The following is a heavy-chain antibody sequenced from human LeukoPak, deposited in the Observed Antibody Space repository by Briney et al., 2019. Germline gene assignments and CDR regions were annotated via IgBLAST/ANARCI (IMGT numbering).Heavy chain of an antibody. V-gene: IGHV3-30*19. D-gene: IGHD5-18*01. CDR1: GFSLSRFG. CDR2: ISYDGSNK. Sequence: GGSLRLSCVASGFSLSRFGMHWVRQAPGKGLEWVAVISYDGSNKYDPDSVKGRFTISRDNSKDTLYLQMSSLRAEDTAVYYCARDYRSYSYGRGALDIWGQGTMVTVSS. CDR3: ARDYRSYSYGRGALDI. J-gene: IGHJ3*02.